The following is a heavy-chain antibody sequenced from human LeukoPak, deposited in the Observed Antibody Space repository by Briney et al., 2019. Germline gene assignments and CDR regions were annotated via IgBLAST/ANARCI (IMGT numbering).Heavy chain of an antibody. J-gene: IGHJ5*02. V-gene: IGHV1-46*01. D-gene: IGHD6-13*01. Sequence: ASVKVSCKASENTFTNYYMHWVRQAPGQGLEWLGIINPNGGRTAYAQNFQGRVTMTRDTSISTAYMELSRLRSDDTAVYYCARDSGSSWYVGWFDPWGQGTLVTVSS. CDR2: INPNGGRT. CDR1: ENTFTNYY. CDR3: ARDSGSSWYVGWFDP.